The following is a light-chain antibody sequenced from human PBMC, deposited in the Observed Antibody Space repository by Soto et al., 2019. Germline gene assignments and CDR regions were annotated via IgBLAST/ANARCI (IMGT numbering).Light chain of an antibody. CDR2: EVS. J-gene: IGLJ1*01. CDR1: SSDVGSYNR. Sequence: QSALTQPPSVSGSPGQSVTISCTGTSSDVGSYNRVSWYQQPPGTAPKLMIYEVSNRPSGVPDRFSGSKSGNTASLTISGLQPEDEADYYCNSYTSSSTDVFGTGTKLTVL. CDR3: NSYTSSSTDV. V-gene: IGLV2-18*02.